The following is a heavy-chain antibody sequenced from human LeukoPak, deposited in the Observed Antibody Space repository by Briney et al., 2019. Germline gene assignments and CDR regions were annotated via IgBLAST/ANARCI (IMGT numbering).Heavy chain of an antibody. CDR2: INHSGST. CDR1: GGSFSGYY. J-gene: IGHJ4*02. CDR3: ARMVRGVIYPYFDY. V-gene: IGHV4-34*01. Sequence: PSETLSLTCAVYGGSFSGYYWSWIRQPPGKGLEWIGEINHSGSTNYNPSLKSRVTISVDTSKNQFSLKLSSVTAADTAVYYCARMVRGVIYPYFDYWGQGTLVTVST. D-gene: IGHD3-10*01.